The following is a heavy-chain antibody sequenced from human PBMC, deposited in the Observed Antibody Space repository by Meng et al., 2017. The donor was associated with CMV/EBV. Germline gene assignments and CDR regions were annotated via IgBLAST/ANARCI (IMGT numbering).Heavy chain of an antibody. CDR1: GLTFSSYA. Sequence: GESLKISCAAPGLTFSSYAMYWVRQAPGKGPEWVAVISYDGSNKYYADSVKGRFTISRDNSKNTLYLQMNSLRAEDTAVYYCARDNSYYDSSGYPTPDWYFDLWGRGTLVTVS. CDR3: ARDNSYYDSSGYPTPDWYFDL. CDR2: ISYDGSNK. V-gene: IGHV3-30*14. D-gene: IGHD3-22*01. J-gene: IGHJ2*01.